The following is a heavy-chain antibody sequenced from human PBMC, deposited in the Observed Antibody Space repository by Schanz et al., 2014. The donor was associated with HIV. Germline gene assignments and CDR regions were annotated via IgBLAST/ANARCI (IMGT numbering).Heavy chain of an antibody. CDR2: VNPKSGNT. CDR1: GYSFTSYD. J-gene: IGHJ4*02. CDR3: ARGRETVTTYFDF. V-gene: IGHV1-8*02. D-gene: IGHD4-17*01. Sequence: QVQLVQSGAEVQKPGASVKVSCKASGYSFTSYDINWVRQATGQGLEWMGWVNPKSGNTGYAQKFQGRVTMTRNTSISTAYMELSSLRSEDTAVYYCARGRETVTTYFDFWGQGTLVTVSS.